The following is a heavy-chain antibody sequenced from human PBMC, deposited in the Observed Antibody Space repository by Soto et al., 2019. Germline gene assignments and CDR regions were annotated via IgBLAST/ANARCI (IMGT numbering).Heavy chain of an antibody. V-gene: IGHV3-23*01. CDR2: SSATGAGT. D-gene: IGHD1-7*01. CDR3: AKDSRAGGNYGFYSDF. Sequence: GGSLRLSCAASGLTFSSYGMTWVRQAPGKGLEWVPFSSATGAGTYYADSVKGRFTISRDNSKNTLYLQMTSLRADDTAVYYCAKDSRAGGNYGFYSDFWGQGALVTVSS. CDR1: GLTFSSYG. J-gene: IGHJ4*02.